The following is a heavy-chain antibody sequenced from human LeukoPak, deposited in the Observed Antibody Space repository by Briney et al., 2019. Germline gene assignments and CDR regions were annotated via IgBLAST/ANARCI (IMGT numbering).Heavy chain of an antibody. J-gene: IGHJ4*02. CDR3: ASGYSSGWHYFDY. V-gene: IGHV4-34*01. D-gene: IGHD6-19*01. CDR1: GGSFSGYY. CDR2: INHSGST. Sequence: PSETLSLTCAVYGGSFSGYYWSWIRQPPGKGLEWIGEINHSGSTNYNPSLKSRVTISVDTSKNQFSLKLSSVTAADTAVYYCASGYSSGWHYFDYWGQGTLVTVSS.